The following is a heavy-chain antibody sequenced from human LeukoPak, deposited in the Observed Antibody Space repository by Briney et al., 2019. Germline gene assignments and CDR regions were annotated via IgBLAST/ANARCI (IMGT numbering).Heavy chain of an antibody. J-gene: IGHJ4*02. D-gene: IGHD4-17*01. CDR3: ARAGGDYGDGYAYFDY. CDR2: INWNGGST. Sequence: GGSLRLSCAASGFTFDDYGMSWVRQAPGKGLEWFSGINWNGGSTGYADSVKGRFTISRDNAKNSLYLQMNSLRAEDTALYYCARAGGDYGDGYAYFDYWGQGTLVTVSP. CDR1: GFTFDDYG. V-gene: IGHV3-20*04.